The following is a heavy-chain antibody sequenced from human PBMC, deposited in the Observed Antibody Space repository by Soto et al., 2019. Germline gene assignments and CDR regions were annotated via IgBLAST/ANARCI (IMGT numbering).Heavy chain of an antibody. J-gene: IGHJ4*02. CDR1: GYTFTSYG. CDR2: ISAYNGNT. CDR3: ARGFGYYDSSGYPY. D-gene: IGHD3-22*01. V-gene: IGHV1-18*01. Sequence: ASVKVSCKASGYTFTSYGISWVRQAPGQGLEWMGWISAYNGNTNYAQKLQGRVTMTTDTSTSTAYMEPRSLRSDDTAVYYCARGFGYYDSSGYPYWGQGTLVTVSS.